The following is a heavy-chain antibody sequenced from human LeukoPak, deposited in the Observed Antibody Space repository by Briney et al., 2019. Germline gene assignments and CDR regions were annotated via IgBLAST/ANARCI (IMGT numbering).Heavy chain of an antibody. J-gene: IGHJ1*01. CDR1: GGSFSGYY. V-gene: IGHV4-34*01. CDR3: ARGQYSSGWPLGLIGLQH. D-gene: IGHD6-19*01. CDR2: INHSGST. Sequence: SETLSLTCAVYGGSFSGYYWSWIRQPPGKGLEWIGEINHSGSTNYNPSLKSRVTISVDTSKNQFSLKLSSVTAADTAVYYCARGQYSSGWPLGLIGLQHWGQGTLVTVSS.